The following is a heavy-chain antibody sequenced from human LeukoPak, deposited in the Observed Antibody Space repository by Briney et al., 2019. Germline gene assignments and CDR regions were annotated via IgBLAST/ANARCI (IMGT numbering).Heavy chain of an antibody. CDR1: GYSISSGYY. CDR2: IYHSGST. J-gene: IGHJ4*02. D-gene: IGHD3-3*01. Sequence: PSETLSLTCAVSGYSISSGYYWGWIRQPPGKGLEWIGSIYHSGSTYYNPSLKSRVTISVDTSKNQFSLKLSSVTAADTAVYCARETIFGVEFDYWGQGTLVTVSS. V-gene: IGHV4-38-2*02. CDR3: ARETIFGVEFDY.